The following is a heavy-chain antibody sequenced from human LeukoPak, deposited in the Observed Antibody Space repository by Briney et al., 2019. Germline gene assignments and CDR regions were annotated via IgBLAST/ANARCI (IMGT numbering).Heavy chain of an antibody. Sequence: PGGSLRLSCAASGFSFNTYNMNWVRQAPGKGLQWVSSISSAGSYMFYADSVKGRFTISRDNAKNSLYLQMNSLRAEDTAVYYCARDRDVGPSNGKYNCFDPWGQGTLVTVSS. CDR3: ARDRDVGPSNGKYNCFDP. CDR2: ISSAGSYM. D-gene: IGHD3-22*01. V-gene: IGHV3-21*01. J-gene: IGHJ5*02. CDR1: GFSFNTYN.